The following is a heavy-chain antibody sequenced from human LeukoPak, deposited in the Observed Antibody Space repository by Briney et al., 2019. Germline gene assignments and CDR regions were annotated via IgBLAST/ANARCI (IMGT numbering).Heavy chain of an antibody. CDR2: INHSGST. D-gene: IGHD3-16*01. CDR1: GGSFSGYY. Sequence: PSETLSLTCAVHGGSFSGYYWSWIRQPPGKGLEWIGEINHSGSTNYNPSLKSRVTISVDTSKKQFSLKLSSVTAADTAVYYCARGRLDYYYYGMDVWGQGTTVTVSS. CDR3: ARGRLDYYYYGMDV. V-gene: IGHV4-34*01. J-gene: IGHJ6*02.